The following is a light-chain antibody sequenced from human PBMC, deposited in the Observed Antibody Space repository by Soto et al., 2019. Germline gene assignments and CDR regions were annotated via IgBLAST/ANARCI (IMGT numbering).Light chain of an antibody. CDR1: QSISSW. CDR2: KAS. CDR3: QQYNRYPRT. J-gene: IGKJ1*01. V-gene: IGKV1-5*03. Sequence: DIQMTQSPSTLSASVGDRVTITWRASQSISSWLAWYQQKPGKAPKLLIYKASSLESGVPSRFSGSGSGTEFNLTISSLHPDDFATHYCQQYNRYPRTFGQGTKVEIK.